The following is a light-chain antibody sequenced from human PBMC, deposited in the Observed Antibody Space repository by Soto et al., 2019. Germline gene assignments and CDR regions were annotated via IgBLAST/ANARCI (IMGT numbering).Light chain of an antibody. CDR1: SSDVGGYNY. J-gene: IGLJ1*01. V-gene: IGLV2-11*01. Sequence: QSVLTQPRSVSGFPGQSVAISCTGTSSDVGGYNYVAWYQQHPGKAPKLMIYDVSKRPSGVPDRFSGSKSGNTASLTISGVQAEDEADYYCCSYAGSPYVFGTETKLTVL. CDR3: CSYAGSPYV. CDR2: DVS.